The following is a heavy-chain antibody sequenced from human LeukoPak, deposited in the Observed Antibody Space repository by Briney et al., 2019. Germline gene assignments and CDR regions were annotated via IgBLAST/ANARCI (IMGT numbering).Heavy chain of an antibody. CDR2: IIPILGIA. CDR3: AGSYSYGPPPLDY. D-gene: IGHD5-18*01. J-gene: IGHJ4*02. CDR1: GGTFSSYA. Sequence: ASVKVSCKASGGTFSSYAISWVRQAPGQGLEWMGRIIPILGIAHYAQKFQGRVTITADKSTSTAYMELSSLRSETTAVYYCAGSYSYGPPPLDYWGQGTLVTVSS. V-gene: IGHV1-69*04.